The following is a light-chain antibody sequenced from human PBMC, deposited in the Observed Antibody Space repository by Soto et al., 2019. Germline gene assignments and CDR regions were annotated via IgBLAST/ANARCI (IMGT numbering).Light chain of an antibody. Sequence: DIQLTQSPSFLSASVGDRVTITCRASQGISSYLAWYQQKPGKAPKLLIYAASTLQSGVPSRFSGNVSGTEFTLTISSLQPEDFATYYCQQLNSYPITFGQGTRLEIK. CDR2: AAS. V-gene: IGKV1-9*01. CDR1: QGISSY. J-gene: IGKJ5*01. CDR3: QQLNSYPIT.